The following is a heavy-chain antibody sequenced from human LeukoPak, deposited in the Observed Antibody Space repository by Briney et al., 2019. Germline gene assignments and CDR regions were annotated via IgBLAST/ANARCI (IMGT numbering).Heavy chain of an antibody. CDR2: LRGGARST. V-gene: IGHV3-23*01. CDR3: AKDSYPYSGSYRPSDY. Sequence: GGSLRLSRAASGSTFTSYGMSGVPQAKGKGLECVSALRGGARSTYYADSAKGRFTISRHTAKHTRYRQVNNLRAQATTVYCGAKDSYPYSGSYRPSDYWGQGTLVTVSS. D-gene: IGHD1-26*01. J-gene: IGHJ4*02. CDR1: GSTFTSYG.